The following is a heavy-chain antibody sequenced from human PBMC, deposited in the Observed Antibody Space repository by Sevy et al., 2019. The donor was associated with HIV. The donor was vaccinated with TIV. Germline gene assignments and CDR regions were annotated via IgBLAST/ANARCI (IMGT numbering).Heavy chain of an antibody. CDR3: AREGEGGEDV. Sequence: ASVKVSCKTSGYIFTSTGICWVRQAPGQGLEWMAWISTYNGNTKYVEKLQGRVTLTTDTSTTTAYMELRSLTPDETAVYYWAREGEGGEDVWGQGTTVTVSS. V-gene: IGHV1-18*01. CDR2: ISTYNGNT. J-gene: IGHJ6*02. D-gene: IGHD3-16*01. CDR1: GYIFTSTG.